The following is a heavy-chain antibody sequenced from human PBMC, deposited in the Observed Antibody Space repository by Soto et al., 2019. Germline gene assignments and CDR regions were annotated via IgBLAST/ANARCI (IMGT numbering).Heavy chain of an antibody. D-gene: IGHD3-10*01. CDR1: GYTFTSYA. J-gene: IGHJ4*01. CDR2: ISAYNGNT. V-gene: IGHV1-18*01. Sequence: QVQLVQSGAEVKKPGASVKVSCKASGYTFTSYAISWVRQAPGQGLEWMGWISAYNGNTNSAQKLQGRVTMTTDTPTTTAYRELRSRRSDDKTVYYCARSGAPAGYCGRGTLVTVSS. CDR3: ARSGAPAGY.